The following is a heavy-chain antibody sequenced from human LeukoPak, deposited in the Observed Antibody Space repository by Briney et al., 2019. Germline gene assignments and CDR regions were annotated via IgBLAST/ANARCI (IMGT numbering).Heavy chain of an antibody. CDR2: ISDSGVTT. CDR3: AKDPSTFLTTGWYFDL. J-gene: IGHJ2*01. V-gene: IGHV3-23*01. Sequence: TGGSLRLSCTASGFTFSITYMAWVRQAPGKGLEWVSTISDSGVTTHYADSVKGRFTISRDNSKSTLYLQMSSLRAVDTAIYYCAKDPSTFLTTGWYFDLWGRGTLVTVSS. D-gene: IGHD4-17*01. CDR1: GFTFSITY.